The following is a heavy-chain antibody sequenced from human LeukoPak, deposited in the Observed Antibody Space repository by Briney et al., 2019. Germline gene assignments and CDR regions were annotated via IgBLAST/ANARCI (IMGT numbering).Heavy chain of an antibody. D-gene: IGHD3-22*01. J-gene: IGHJ4*02. V-gene: IGHV5-51*01. Sequence: PGEPLKISCKGSGYSFTSYFIAWARQLPGKGLEWMGFIWPGHSDTRYSPSLQGQVTLSADESTSTAYLQWSSLKASDTAMYYCARRVDSGFSFDFWGQGTLVTVSS. CDR3: ARRVDSGFSFDF. CDR2: IWPGHSDT. CDR1: GYSFTSYF.